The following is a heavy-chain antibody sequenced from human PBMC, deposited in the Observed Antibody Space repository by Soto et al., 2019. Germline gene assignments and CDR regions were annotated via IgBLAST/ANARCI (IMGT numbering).Heavy chain of an antibody. V-gene: IGHV4-34*01. D-gene: IGHD4-17*01. CDR3: ARGLDYGDYPYFDY. Sequence: SETLSLTCAVYGGSFSGYYWSWIRQPPGKGLEWIGEINHSGSTNYNPSLKSRVTISVDTSKNQFSRKLSSVTAADTAVYYCARGLDYGDYPYFDYWGQGTLVTVSS. J-gene: IGHJ4*02. CDR1: GGSFSGYY. CDR2: INHSGST.